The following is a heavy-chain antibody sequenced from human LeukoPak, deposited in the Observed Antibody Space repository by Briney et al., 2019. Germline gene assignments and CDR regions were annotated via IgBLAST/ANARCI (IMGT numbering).Heavy chain of an antibody. D-gene: IGHD3-16*01. Sequence: SQTLSLTCTVSGGSISSGSYYWSWIRQPAGKGLEWIGRIYTSGSTNYNPSLKSRVTISVDTSKNQFSLKLSSVTAADTAVYYCARGDYVWGSYFNWGQGTLVTVSS. V-gene: IGHV4-61*02. J-gene: IGHJ4*02. CDR2: IYTSGST. CDR1: GGSISSGSYY. CDR3: ARGDYVWGSYFN.